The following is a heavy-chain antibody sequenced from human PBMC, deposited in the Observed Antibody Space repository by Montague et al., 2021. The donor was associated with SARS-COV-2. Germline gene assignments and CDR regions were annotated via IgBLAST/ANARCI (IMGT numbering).Heavy chain of an antibody. CDR1: GGSISSYY. V-gene: IGHV4-59*01. Sequence: SETLSLTCTASGGSISSYYWSWIRQPPGKGLEWIGYIYYSGSTNYNPSLKTRVTISVDPSKNQFSLKLSSVTAADTAVYYCAREERWDGFEPWGQGTLVTVSS. D-gene: IGHD5-24*01. J-gene: IGHJ5*02. CDR3: AREERWDGFEP. CDR2: IYYSGST.